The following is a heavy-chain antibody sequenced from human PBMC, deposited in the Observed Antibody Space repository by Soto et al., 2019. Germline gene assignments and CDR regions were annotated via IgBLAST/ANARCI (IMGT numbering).Heavy chain of an antibody. V-gene: IGHV4-61*01. J-gene: IGHJ4*02. D-gene: IGHD1-26*01. CDR2: IYYSGST. CDR3: ARRGSSLGFDY. Sequence: SETLSLTCTVSGGSVSSGSYYWSWIRQPPGKGLEWIGYIYYSGSTNYNPSLKSRVTISVDTSKNQFSLKLSSVTAADTAVYYCARRGSSLGFDYWGQGTLVAVSS. CDR1: GGSVSSGSYY.